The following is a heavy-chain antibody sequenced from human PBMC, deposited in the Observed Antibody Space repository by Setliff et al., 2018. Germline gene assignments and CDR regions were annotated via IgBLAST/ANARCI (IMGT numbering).Heavy chain of an antibody. CDR2: VYYSGYT. CDR3: ARVDFTMIQGVIGH. V-gene: IGHV4-39*07. Sequence: SEALSLTCTVSGGSVSSASHYWGWIRQAPGKGMEWIGSVYYSGYTYYKPSLQSRVTMSVDTSKNQFSLKLTSVTAADTAVYYCARVDFTMIQGVIGHWGQGTLVTVSS. J-gene: IGHJ1*01. D-gene: IGHD3-10*01. CDR1: GGSVSSASHY.